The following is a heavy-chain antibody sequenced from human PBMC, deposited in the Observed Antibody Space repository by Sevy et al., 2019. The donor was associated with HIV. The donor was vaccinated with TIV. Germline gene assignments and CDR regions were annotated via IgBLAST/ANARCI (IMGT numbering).Heavy chain of an antibody. CDR1: GFTFSGQG. V-gene: IGHV3-30*03. CDR2: ISYDGSDK. J-gene: IGHJ4*02. Sequence: GGSLRLSCAASGFTFSGQGMHWVRQAPGKGLEWVAVISYDGSDKYYVDSVKGRFTISRDNAKNSLYLQMNSLRAEDTAVYYCARDNWGFDYWGQGTLVTVSS. CDR3: ARDNWGFDY. D-gene: IGHD7-27*01.